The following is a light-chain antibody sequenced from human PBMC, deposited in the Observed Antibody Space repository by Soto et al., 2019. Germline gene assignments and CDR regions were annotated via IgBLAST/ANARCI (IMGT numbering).Light chain of an antibody. Sequence: TQSPSTLSASVIDRFTITWRARRSIGIWLAWYQQKPGKAPRLLIYDASTLESGVPSSFSGGGSGTEFTLTISSLQPDDFVPYYCQQAISYPWTFGQGTMVDIK. CDR1: RSIGIW. CDR3: QQAISYPWT. J-gene: IGKJ1*01. V-gene: IGKV1-5*01. CDR2: DAS.